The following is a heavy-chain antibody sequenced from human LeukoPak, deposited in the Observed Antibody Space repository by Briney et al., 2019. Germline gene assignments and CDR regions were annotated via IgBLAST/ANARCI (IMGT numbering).Heavy chain of an antibody. V-gene: IGHV3-23*01. CDR3: AKTEIAAAANWFDP. J-gene: IGHJ5*02. Sequence: GGSLRLSCAASGFTLSSYSMSWVRQAPGKGLEWVPAISGSGGSTYYADSVKGRFTISRDNSKNTLYLQMNSLRAEDTAVYYCAKTEIAAAANWFDPWGQGTLVTVSS. D-gene: IGHD6-13*01. CDR2: ISGSGGST. CDR1: GFTLSSYS.